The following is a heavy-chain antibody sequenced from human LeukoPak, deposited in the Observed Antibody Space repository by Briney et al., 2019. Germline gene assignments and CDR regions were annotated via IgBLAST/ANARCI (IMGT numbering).Heavy chain of an antibody. J-gene: IGHJ3*02. V-gene: IGHV3-23*01. D-gene: IGHD3-16*01. CDR1: GFSFSSYA. Sequence: GGSLRLSCAASGFSFSSYAMSWVRQAPGKGLEWVSSISGSGGATYYADSVKGRFTISRHNSKNTLYLQMNSLRAEDTAVYYCAREVGGSAFDIWGQGTMVTVSS. CDR2: ISGSGGAT. CDR3: AREVGGSAFDI.